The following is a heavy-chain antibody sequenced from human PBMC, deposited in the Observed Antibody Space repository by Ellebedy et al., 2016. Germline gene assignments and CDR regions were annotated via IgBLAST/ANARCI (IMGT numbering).Heavy chain of an antibody. V-gene: IGHV6-1*01. CDR3: ARENSSGYLGYYYYYGLDV. D-gene: IGHD3-22*01. Sequence: SQTLSLTCAISGDSVSSTRATWSWIRQSPSRGLEWLGRTFYRSTWYNDYAVSVKSRITINPDTSKNQFTLQLNSVTPEDTAVYYCARENSSGYLGYYYYYGLDVWGQGTTVTVSS. CDR2: TFYRSTWYN. J-gene: IGHJ6*02. CDR1: GDSVSSTRAT.